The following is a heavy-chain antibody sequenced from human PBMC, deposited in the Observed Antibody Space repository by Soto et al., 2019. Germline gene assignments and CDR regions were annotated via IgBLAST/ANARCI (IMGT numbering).Heavy chain of an antibody. Sequence: SATLSITCTVSGGSVSSGNYYWSWIRQPPGKGLEWIGYIYYSANTHYNSSLKSRVTISVDTSKNQFSLKLISVTAADTAVYYCARGHDFWSGPSLFDYWGQGTLVTVSS. CDR3: ARGHDFWSGPSLFDY. CDR2: IYYSANT. V-gene: IGHV4-61*01. J-gene: IGHJ4*02. D-gene: IGHD3-3*01. CDR1: GGSVSSGNYY.